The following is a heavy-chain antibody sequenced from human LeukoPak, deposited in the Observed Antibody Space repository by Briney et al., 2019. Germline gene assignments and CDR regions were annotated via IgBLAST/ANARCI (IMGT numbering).Heavy chain of an antibody. CDR1: GGSISSYY. J-gene: IGHJ4*02. Sequence: SETLSLTCTVSGGSISSYYWSWIRQPPGKGLEWIGYIYYSGSTNYSPSLKSRVTISVDTSKNQFSLKLSSVTAADTAVYYCARDSSYYDILTGYFDYWGQGTLVTVSS. CDR2: IYYSGST. D-gene: IGHD3-9*01. CDR3: ARDSSYYDILTGYFDY. V-gene: IGHV4-59*01.